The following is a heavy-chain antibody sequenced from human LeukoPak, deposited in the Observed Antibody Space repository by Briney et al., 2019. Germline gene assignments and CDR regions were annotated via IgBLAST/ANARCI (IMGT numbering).Heavy chain of an antibody. V-gene: IGHV3-23*01. CDR2: ISGSGGST. Sequence: PGRSLRLSCAASGFTFSSYAMSWVRQAPGKGLEWVSAISGSGGSTYYADSVKGRFTISRDNSKNTLYLQMNSLRAEDTAVYYCTKGYSSSWYSSNGYWGQGTLVTVSS. D-gene: IGHD6-13*01. CDR1: GFTFSSYA. J-gene: IGHJ4*02. CDR3: TKGYSSSWYSSNGY.